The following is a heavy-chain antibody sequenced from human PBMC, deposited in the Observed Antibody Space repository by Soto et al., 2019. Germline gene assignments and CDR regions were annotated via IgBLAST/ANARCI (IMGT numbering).Heavy chain of an antibody. Sequence: PGGSLRLSCAASGFTFSSYAMHWVRQAPGKGLEWVAVISYDGSNKYYADPVKGRFTISRDNSKNTLYLQMNSLRAEDTAVYYCARDSVRLRLGELSSPYFDYWGQGTLVTVSS. D-gene: IGHD3-16*02. CDR1: GFTFSSYA. CDR3: ARDSVRLRLGELSSPYFDY. J-gene: IGHJ4*02. V-gene: IGHV3-30-3*01. CDR2: ISYDGSNK.